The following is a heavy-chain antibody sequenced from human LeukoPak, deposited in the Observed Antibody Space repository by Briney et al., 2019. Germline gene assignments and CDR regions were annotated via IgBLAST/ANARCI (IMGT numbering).Heavy chain of an antibody. CDR1: GFTFSDYY. J-gene: IGHJ4*02. Sequence: PGGSLRLSCAASGFTFSDYYMSWIRQAPGKGLEWVSSISSSSSYIYYADSVKGRFTISRDNAKNSLYLQMNSLRAEDTAVYYCARVGESTTVTTPFDYWGQGTLVTVSS. V-gene: IGHV3-11*06. D-gene: IGHD4-17*01. CDR3: ARVGESTTVTTPFDY. CDR2: ISSSSSYI.